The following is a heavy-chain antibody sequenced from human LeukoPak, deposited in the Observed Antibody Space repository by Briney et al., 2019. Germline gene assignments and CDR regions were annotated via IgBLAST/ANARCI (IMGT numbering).Heavy chain of an antibody. V-gene: IGHV1-58*02. CDR1: GFTFSTSA. J-gene: IGHJ4*02. Sequence: GTSVKVSCEASGFTFSTSAMQWVRQARGQRLEWIGWIVLGRGNAKYAQNFQERATITRDMSKSTAYMELSSLRSEDTAVYFCAAGAAAGYFDYWGQGSLVTVSS. CDR2: IVLGRGNA. CDR3: AAGAAAGYFDY. D-gene: IGHD6-13*01.